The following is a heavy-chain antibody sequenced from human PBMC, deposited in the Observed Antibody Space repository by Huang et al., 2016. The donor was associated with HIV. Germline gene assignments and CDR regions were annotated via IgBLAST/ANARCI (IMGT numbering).Heavy chain of an antibody. CDR1: GDILTELA. D-gene: IGHD2-21*02. CDR3: ATHSGGDSYAPYY. J-gene: IGHJ4*02. CDR2: SDPEDGET. Sequence: QVQLVQSGVEVRKPGASVKVSCKVSGDILTELAMHWVRQSPGKGLEWFGGSDPEDGETLYAEKLQGRVAMTEDTSTDTAYLELGGLTSDDTAVYYCATHSGGDSYAPYYWCQGTLVTVSS. V-gene: IGHV1-24*01.